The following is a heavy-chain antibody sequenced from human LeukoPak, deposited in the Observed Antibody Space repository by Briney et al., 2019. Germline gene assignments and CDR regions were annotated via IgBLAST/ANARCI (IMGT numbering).Heavy chain of an antibody. CDR1: GGSFSGYY. D-gene: IGHD6-19*01. CDR3: ARGQWLGWFDP. V-gene: IGHV4-34*01. CDR2: INHSGST. J-gene: IGHJ5*02. Sequence: SETLSLTCAVYGGSFSGYYWSWIRQPPGKGLEWIGEINHSGSTNYNPSLKSRVTISVDTSKNQFSLKLSSVTAADTAVYYCARGQWLGWFDPWGQGTLVTVSS.